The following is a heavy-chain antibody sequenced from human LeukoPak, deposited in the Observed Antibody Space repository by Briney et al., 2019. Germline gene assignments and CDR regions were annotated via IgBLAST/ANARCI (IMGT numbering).Heavy chain of an antibody. CDR2: INPSGGST. V-gene: IGHV1-46*01. CDR3: AKLQTGEIDY. Sequence: ASVKVSCKASGYTFTSYYMHWVRQASGQGLEWMGIINPSGGSTSYAQKFQGRVTMTRDTSTSTVYMELSSLRSEDTAVYYCAKLQTGEIDYWGQGTLVTVSS. CDR1: GYTFTSYY. J-gene: IGHJ4*02. D-gene: IGHD7-27*01.